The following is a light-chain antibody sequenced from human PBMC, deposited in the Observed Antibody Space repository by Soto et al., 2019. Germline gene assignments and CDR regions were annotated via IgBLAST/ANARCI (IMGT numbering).Light chain of an antibody. CDR3: CSYAGSYTFV. J-gene: IGLJ1*01. CDR1: SSDVGGYNY. CDR2: DVK. V-gene: IGLV2-11*01. Sequence: QSALTQPRSVSGSPGQSVTISCTGTSSDVGGYNYVSWYQQYPGKAPKVMIYDVKTRPSGVTDRFSGSKSGNTASLTISGLQAEDEADYYCCSYAGSYTFVFGTGTKVTVL.